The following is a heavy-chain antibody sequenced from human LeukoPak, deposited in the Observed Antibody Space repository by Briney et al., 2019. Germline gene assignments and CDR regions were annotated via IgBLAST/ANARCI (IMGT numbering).Heavy chain of an antibody. CDR1: GFTFSSYA. CDR2: ISYDGSNK. Sequence: GGSLRLSCAASGFTFSSYAMHWVRQAPGKGLEWVAVISYDGSNKYYADSVKGRFTISRDNSKNTLYLQMNSLRAEDTAVYYCARDFWSLSVAGTGVFDYWGQGTLVTVSS. J-gene: IGHJ4*02. V-gene: IGHV3-30-3*01. CDR3: ARDFWSLSVAGTGVFDY. D-gene: IGHD6-19*01.